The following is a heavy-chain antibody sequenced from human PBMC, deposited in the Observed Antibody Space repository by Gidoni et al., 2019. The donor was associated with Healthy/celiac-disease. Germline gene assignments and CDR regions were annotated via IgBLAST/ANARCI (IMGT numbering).Heavy chain of an antibody. CDR1: GGPISSSTC. Sequence: QVQLQESGPGLVKPSRTLSLTCAVSGGPISSSTCWSWVRQPPGKGLEWIGEIYHSGSTNYNPSLKSRVTISVDKSKNQFSLKLSSVTAADTAVYYCARVSSYDFWSGYPRDYYYYGMDVWGQGTTVTVSS. J-gene: IGHJ6*02. CDR2: IYHSGST. CDR3: ARVSSYDFWSGYPRDYYYYGMDV. D-gene: IGHD3-3*01. V-gene: IGHV4-4*02.